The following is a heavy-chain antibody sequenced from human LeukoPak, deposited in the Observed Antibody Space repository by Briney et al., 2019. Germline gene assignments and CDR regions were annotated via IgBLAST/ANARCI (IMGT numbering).Heavy chain of an antibody. CDR1: GYTFTSYG. D-gene: IGHD6-13*01. CDR2: INPSDDST. V-gene: IGHV1-18*01. Sequence: ASVKVSCKASGYTFTSYGISWVRQAPGQGLEWMGIINPSDDSTRYAQKLQGRVTMTTDTSTSTAYMELRSLRSDDTAVYYCASTAAAGHQNWFDPWGQGTLVTVSS. J-gene: IGHJ5*02. CDR3: ASTAAAGHQNWFDP.